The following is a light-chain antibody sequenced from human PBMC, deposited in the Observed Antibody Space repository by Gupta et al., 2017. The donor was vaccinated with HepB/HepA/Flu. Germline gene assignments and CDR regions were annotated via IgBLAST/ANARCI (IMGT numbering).Light chain of an antibody. V-gene: IGLV1-40*01. Sequence: GAAPKLLISGNNNRPAGVPDRVSASRSGTTASLAITELRDEDEADYYCQSFDGSPSAYVFGTGTQVTVL. J-gene: IGLJ1*01. CDR3: QSFDGSPSAYV. CDR2: GNN.